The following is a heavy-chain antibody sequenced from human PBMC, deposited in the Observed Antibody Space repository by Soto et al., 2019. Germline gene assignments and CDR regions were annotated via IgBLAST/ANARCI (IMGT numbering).Heavy chain of an antibody. D-gene: IGHD6-19*01. CDR3: AKWPRGSLSRRQWLVVEHYFDY. CDR1: GFTFSSYA. J-gene: IGHJ4*02. V-gene: IGHV3-23*01. CDR2: ISGSGGST. Sequence: EVQLLESGGGLVQPGGSLRLSCAASGFTFSSYAMSWVRQAPGKGLEWVSAISGSGGSTYYADSVKGRFTISRDNSKNTLYLQMNSLRAEDTAVYYCAKWPRGSLSRRQWLVVEHYFDYWGQGTLVTVSS.